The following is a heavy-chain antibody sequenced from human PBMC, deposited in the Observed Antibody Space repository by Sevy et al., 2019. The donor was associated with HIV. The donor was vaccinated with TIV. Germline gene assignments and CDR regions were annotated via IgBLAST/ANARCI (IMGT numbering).Heavy chain of an antibody. Sequence: GGSLRLSCAASGFTFSSYAMSWVRQAPGKGLEWVSAISGSGGSTYYADSVKGRSTISRDNSKNTLYLQMNSLRAEDTAVYYCAKFQGVTGTIHYFDYWGQGTLVTVSS. CDR2: ISGSGGST. D-gene: IGHD1-7*01. J-gene: IGHJ4*02. V-gene: IGHV3-23*01. CDR3: AKFQGVTGTIHYFDY. CDR1: GFTFSSYA.